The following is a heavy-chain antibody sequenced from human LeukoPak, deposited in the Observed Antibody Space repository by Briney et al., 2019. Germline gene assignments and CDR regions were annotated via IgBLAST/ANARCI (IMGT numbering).Heavy chain of an antibody. V-gene: IGHV1-46*01. Sequence: ASVKVSCKASGYTFTTYFMHWLRQAPGQGLEWMGIINPSAVSTSYAQKFLGRVTMTRDTSTSTVYMELSSLRSEDTAVYYCARGVRTYQTYFDYWGQGTLVTVSS. CDR1: GYTFTTYF. D-gene: IGHD1-14*01. CDR3: ARGVRTYQTYFDY. J-gene: IGHJ4*02. CDR2: INPSAVST.